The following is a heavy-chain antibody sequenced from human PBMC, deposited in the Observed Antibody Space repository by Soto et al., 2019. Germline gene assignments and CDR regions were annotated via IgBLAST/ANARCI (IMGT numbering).Heavy chain of an antibody. V-gene: IGHV1-18*04. Sequence: ASVKFSCKASGYTFSTDGISWVRQAPGQGLEWMAWISTSNGDTHYAQKVQDRVTMTTDTFTSTAYMELRSLRSDDTAIYYCARDSAAHGPVFDYWGQGTLVTVSS. J-gene: IGHJ4*02. CDR3: ARDSAAHGPVFDY. D-gene: IGHD6-13*01. CDR2: ISTSNGDT. CDR1: GYTFSTDG.